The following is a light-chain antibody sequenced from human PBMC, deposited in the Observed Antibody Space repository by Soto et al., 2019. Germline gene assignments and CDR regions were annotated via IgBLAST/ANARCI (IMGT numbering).Light chain of an antibody. CDR2: DAS. V-gene: IGKV3-20*01. J-gene: IGKJ4*01. CDR1: QTVRNNY. Sequence: EIVMTQSPATLCVSPGERDTLSCRASQTVRNNYLAWYQQKPGQAHRLLIYDASSRATGIPDRFSGCGSGTDFTLTIRRLEPEEFAVYYCQQFSSYTLTVGAGTKVEIK. CDR3: QQFSSYTLT.